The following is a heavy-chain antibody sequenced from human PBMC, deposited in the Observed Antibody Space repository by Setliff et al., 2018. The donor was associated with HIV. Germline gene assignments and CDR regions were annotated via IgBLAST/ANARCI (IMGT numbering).Heavy chain of an antibody. D-gene: IGHD5-12*01. CDR1: GFTFSTYW. J-gene: IGHJ5*02. V-gene: IGHV3-74*03. CDR3: ARVASGYDYGWLDP. Sequence: GGSLRLSCAAPGFTFSTYWMHWVRQAPGKGLVWVSHINNDGRKTTYADSVKGRFTVSRDNAKNTLYLQMNSLRAEDTAVYYCARVASGYDYGWLDPWGQGTLVTVSS. CDR2: INNDGRKT.